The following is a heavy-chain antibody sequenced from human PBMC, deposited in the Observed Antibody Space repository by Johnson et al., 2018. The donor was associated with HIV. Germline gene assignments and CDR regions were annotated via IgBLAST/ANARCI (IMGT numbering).Heavy chain of an antibody. V-gene: IGHV3-53*01. D-gene: IGHD2-21*02. CDR3: AGDPGNLNCGGDCYPEDAFDL. J-gene: IGHJ3*01. CDR1: GFSVSDNY. Sequence: VQLVESGGVLIQPGGSLRLSCVGSGFSVSDNYMNWVRQAPGQGLEWVSIIYSEGSSYYADSVRGRFTISRDDSKNTLFLQMNSLTSEDTAVYYCAGDPGNLNCGGDCYPEDAFDLWGQGTMVTISS. CDR2: IYSEGSS.